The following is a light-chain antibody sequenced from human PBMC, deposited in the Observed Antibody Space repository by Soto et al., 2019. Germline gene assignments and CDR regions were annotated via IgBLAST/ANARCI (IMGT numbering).Light chain of an antibody. CDR3: ATWDDRLNGVV. V-gene: IGLV1-44*01. Sequence: QSVLTQPPSASGTPGQRVTISCSGSSSNIGSDTVNWYQQLPGTAPKLLIYRNNQRPSGVPDRFSGSKSGTSASLAISGLQSEDEADYSCATWDDRLNGVVFGGGTKLTVL. CDR2: RNN. J-gene: IGLJ2*01. CDR1: SSNIGSDT.